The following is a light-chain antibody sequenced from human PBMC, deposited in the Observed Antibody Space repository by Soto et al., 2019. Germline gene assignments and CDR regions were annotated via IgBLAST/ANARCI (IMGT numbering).Light chain of an antibody. CDR1: QGIRHY. CDR3: QNLGSAPQT. J-gene: IGKJ1*01. CDR2: EAS. Sequence: DIQMTQSPSSLSASVGDRVTITCRASQGIRHYLAWYQQKPGKVPKLLIYEASNLQSGVPSRFRGGGSGTEFTLTISSLQPEDFATYYCQNLGSAPQTFGQGTKVEIK. V-gene: IGKV1-27*01.